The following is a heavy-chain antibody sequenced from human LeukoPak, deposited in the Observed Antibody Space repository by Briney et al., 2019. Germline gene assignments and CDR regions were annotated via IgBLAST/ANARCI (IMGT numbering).Heavy chain of an antibody. CDR2: INSDGINT. Sequence: PGWSLRLSCAASVFTFINYWMHWVRQAPGKGRVWVSRINSDGINTSYADSVKGRFNTSRDNAKNTLNLQMNSLRAEDTAVYYCARDLGQYYDTSDNWFDPWGQGTLVTVSS. J-gene: IGHJ5*02. D-gene: IGHD3-22*01. V-gene: IGHV3-74*01. CDR1: VFTFINYW. CDR3: ARDLGQYYDTSDNWFDP.